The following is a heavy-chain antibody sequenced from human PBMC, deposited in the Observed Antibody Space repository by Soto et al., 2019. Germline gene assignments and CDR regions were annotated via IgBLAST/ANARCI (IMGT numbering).Heavy chain of an antibody. CDR3: TRLGSAAGVGY. J-gene: IGHJ4*02. CDR2: IRSKANSYAT. CDR1: GFTFSGSA. Sequence: GGSLRLSCAASGFTFSGSAMHWVRQASGKGLEWVGRIRSKANSYATAYAASVKGRFTISRDDSKNTAYLQMNSLKTEDTAVYYCTRLGSAAGVGYWGQGTLVTVSS. V-gene: IGHV3-73*01. D-gene: IGHD6-13*01.